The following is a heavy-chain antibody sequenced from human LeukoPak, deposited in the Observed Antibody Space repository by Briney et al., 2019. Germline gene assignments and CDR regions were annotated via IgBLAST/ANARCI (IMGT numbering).Heavy chain of an antibody. CDR2: FDPEDGET. D-gene: IGHD2-8*01. CDR1: GYTLTELS. J-gene: IGHJ6*02. V-gene: IGHV1-24*01. Sequence: ASVKVSCKVSGYTLTELSMHWVRQAPGKGLEWMGGFDPEDGETIYAQKFQGRVTMTEDTSTDTAYMELSSLRSEDTAVYYCAAAGCINGVCYYYYGMDVWGQGTTVTVSS. CDR3: AAAGCINGVCYYYYGMDV.